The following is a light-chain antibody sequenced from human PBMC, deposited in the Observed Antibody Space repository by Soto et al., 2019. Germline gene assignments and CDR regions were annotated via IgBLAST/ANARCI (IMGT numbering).Light chain of an antibody. CDR1: QRVDDSH. V-gene: IGKV3-20*01. CDR3: QQYRMSTNT. J-gene: IGKJ5*01. Sequence: EIVLTQSPGTRSLSPGERATLSCRASQRVDDSHLAWYQLRPGQAPRLLIYGASTRETGIPDRFSGSGSGTDFSLTIRGLKSEDFAVYYCQQYRMSTNTFGQGTRLEIK. CDR2: GAS.